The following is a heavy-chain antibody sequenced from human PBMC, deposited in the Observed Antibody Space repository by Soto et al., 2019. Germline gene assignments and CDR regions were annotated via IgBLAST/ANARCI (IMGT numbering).Heavy chain of an antibody. V-gene: IGHV3-11*05. CDR1: GFTFSDYY. J-gene: IGHJ4*02. CDR3: ARDLVRATTDYYFDY. Sequence: QVQLVESGGGLVKPGGSLRLSCAASGFTFSDYYMSWIRQAPGKGLEWVSYISSSSSYTNYADSVKGPFTISRDNAKNSLYLQMNSLRAEDTAVYYCARDLVRATTDYYFDYWGQGTLVTVSS. CDR2: ISSSSSYT. D-gene: IGHD1-26*01.